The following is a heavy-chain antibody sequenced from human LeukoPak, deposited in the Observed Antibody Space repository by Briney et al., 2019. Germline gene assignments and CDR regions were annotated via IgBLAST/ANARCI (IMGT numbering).Heavy chain of an antibody. Sequence: GASVKVSCKASGYTFTSDYMHWVRHAPGQGLEWKGIINPSGGSTSYAQKFQGRVTMTRDRSTSTVYMELRSLRSEDTAVSYCSRASGGYGCMEDYWGQGTLVTVSS. CDR2: INPSGGST. J-gene: IGHJ4*02. CDR1: GYTFTSDY. D-gene: IGHD5-12*01. V-gene: IGHV1-46*01. CDR3: SRASGGYGCMEDY.